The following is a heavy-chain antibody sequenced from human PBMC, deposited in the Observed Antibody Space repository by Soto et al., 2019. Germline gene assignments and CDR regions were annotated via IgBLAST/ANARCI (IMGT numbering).Heavy chain of an antibody. CDR1: GFTFSDYG. CDR3: ARYLEMATNIGAFDI. Sequence: GGSLRLSCAASGFTFSDYGMHWVRQAPGTGLEWVAVISYDGSDKYYADSVKGRFTISRDNSKNTLYLQMNSLRAEDTAVYYCARYLEMATNIGAFDIWGQGTMVTVS. J-gene: IGHJ3*02. D-gene: IGHD3-3*01. V-gene: IGHV3-30*03. CDR2: ISYDGSDK.